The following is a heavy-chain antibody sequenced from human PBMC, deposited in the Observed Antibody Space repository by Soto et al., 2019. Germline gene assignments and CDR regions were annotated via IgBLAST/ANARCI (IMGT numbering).Heavy chain of an antibody. CDR1: GYTFTSYG. V-gene: IGHV1-18*04. CDR2: ISAYNGNT. J-gene: IGHJ6*02. Sequence: QVQLVQSGAEVKKPGAPVKVSCKASGYTFTSYGISWVRQAPGQGLAWMGWISAYNGNTNYAQKLQGRVTMTTDTSTSTAYIELRSLRSDDTAVYYCARFGPYDFWSGYHDYYYYGMDVWGQGTTVTVSS. D-gene: IGHD3-3*01. CDR3: ARFGPYDFWSGYHDYYYYGMDV.